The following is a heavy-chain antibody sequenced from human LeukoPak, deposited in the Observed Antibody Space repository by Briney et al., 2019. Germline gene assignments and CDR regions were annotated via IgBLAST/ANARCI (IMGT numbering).Heavy chain of an antibody. Sequence: GSLRLSCAASGFTFSSSAMSWVRQVPGKGLEWVSGISASGGSTSYADSVRGRFTISRDNSKNTLYVQMNSLRDEDTAVYYCAKGVGATSFKVFDYWGQGTLVTVSS. CDR1: GFTFSSSA. J-gene: IGHJ4*02. D-gene: IGHD1-26*01. CDR3: AKGVGATSFKVFDY. V-gene: IGHV3-23*01. CDR2: ISASGGST.